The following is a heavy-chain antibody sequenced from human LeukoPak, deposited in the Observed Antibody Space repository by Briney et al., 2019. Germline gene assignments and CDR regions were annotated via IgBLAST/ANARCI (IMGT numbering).Heavy chain of an antibody. CDR2: IYYSGST. CDR1: GGSISSYY. V-gene: IGHV4-59*01. Sequence: PSETLSLTCTVSGGSISSYYWSWLRQPPGRGLEWMGYIYYSGSTNYNPSLKSRVTISVDTSKNQFSLKLSSVTAADTAVYYCARVCDDSSGCLDYWGQGTLVTVSS. D-gene: IGHD3-22*01. J-gene: IGHJ4*02. CDR3: ARVCDDSSGCLDY.